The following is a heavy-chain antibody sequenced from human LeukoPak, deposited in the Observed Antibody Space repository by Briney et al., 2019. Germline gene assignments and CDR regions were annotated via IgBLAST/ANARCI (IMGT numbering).Heavy chain of an antibody. V-gene: IGHV3-48*03. J-gene: IGHJ3*02. Sequence: PGGSLRLSCAASGFTISSYEMNWVRHAPGEGLEWVSYISSSGSTIYYEDPVKGRFTISKTNAKNPLYLQMNTRRAEEPAVINCSRVSAGVIGMKDVFDIWGQGTMVTVSS. CDR2: ISSSGSTI. D-gene: IGHD3-16*02. CDR1: GFTISSYE. CDR3: SRVSAGVIGMKDVFDI.